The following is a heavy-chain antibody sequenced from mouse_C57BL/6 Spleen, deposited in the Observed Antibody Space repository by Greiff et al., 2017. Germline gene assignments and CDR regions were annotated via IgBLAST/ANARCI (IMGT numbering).Heavy chain of an antibody. CDR3: ARSDYSNYYFDY. V-gene: IGHV1-81*01. D-gene: IGHD2-5*01. CDR1: GYTFTSYG. J-gene: IGHJ2*01. Sequence: QVQLQQSGAELARPGASVKLSCKASGYTFTSYGISWVKQRTGQGLEWIGEIYPRSGNIYYNEKFKGKPTLTADKSSRTAYMELRSLTSEDSAVYYCARSDYSNYYFDYWGQGTTLTVSS. CDR2: IYPRSGNI.